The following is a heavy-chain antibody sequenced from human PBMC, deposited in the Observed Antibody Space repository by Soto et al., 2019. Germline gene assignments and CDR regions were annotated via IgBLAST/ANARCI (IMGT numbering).Heavy chain of an antibody. J-gene: IGHJ4*02. CDR2: ITRTDST. CDR1: GFTFSNYA. CDR3: AKALVGEVGATDY. D-gene: IGHD1-26*01. V-gene: IGHV3-23*01. Sequence: PGGSLRLSCTASGFTFSNYAMSWVRQAPGKGLEWVSAITRTDSTYYADSVKGRFTISRDNSRNKLYLQMNSLGAEDAALYYCAKALVGEVGATDYWGPGTPVTVFS.